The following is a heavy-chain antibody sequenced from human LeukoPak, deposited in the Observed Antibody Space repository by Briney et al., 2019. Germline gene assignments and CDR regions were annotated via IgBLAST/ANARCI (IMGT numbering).Heavy chain of an antibody. Sequence: ASVKVSCKASGGTFSSYAISWVRQATGQGLEWMGWMNPNSGNTGYAQKFQGRVTITRNTSISTAYMELSSLRSEDTAVYYCARGSNPLDYWGQGTLVTVSS. V-gene: IGHV1-8*03. J-gene: IGHJ4*02. CDR3: ARGSNPLDY. CDR2: MNPNSGNT. CDR1: GGTFSSYA.